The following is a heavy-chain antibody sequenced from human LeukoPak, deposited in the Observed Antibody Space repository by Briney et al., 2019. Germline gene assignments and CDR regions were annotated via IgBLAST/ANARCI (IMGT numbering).Heavy chain of an antibody. CDR2: ISGSGGST. Sequence: QPGGSLRLSCAASGFTFSSYAMSWVRQAPGEGLEWVSAISGSGGSTYYADSVKGRFTISRDNSKSTLYLQMNSLRAEDTAVYYCAKDPNYYDSSGYYWGRDWYFDLWGRGTLVTVSS. V-gene: IGHV3-23*01. CDR1: GFTFSSYA. CDR3: AKDPNYYDSSGYYWGRDWYFDL. J-gene: IGHJ2*01. D-gene: IGHD3-22*01.